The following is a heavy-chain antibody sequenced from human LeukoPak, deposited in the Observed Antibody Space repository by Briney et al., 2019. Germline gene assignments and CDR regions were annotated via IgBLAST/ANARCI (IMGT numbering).Heavy chain of an antibody. V-gene: IGHV3-21*01. CDR1: GFTFSSYS. CDR3: ARKTFGTVYFDY. CDR2: ISSSSSYI. J-gene: IGHJ4*02. D-gene: IGHD1-1*01. Sequence: PGGSLRLSCAASGFTFSSYSMNWVRQAPGKGLEWVSSISSSSSYIYYADSVKGRFTISRDNAKNSVYLQMKSLRGEDTAVYYCARKTFGTVYFDYWGQGNLVTVSS.